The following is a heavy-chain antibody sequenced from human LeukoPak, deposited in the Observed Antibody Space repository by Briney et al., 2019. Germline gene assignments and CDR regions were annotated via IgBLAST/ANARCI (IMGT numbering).Heavy chain of an antibody. J-gene: IGHJ3*02. V-gene: IGHV3-21*01. CDR3: ARDRSGWYRAEAFDI. Sequence: GGSLRLSCAASGFTFSSYSMNWVRQAPGKGLEWVSSISSSSSYIYCADSVKGRFTISRDNAKNSLYLQMNSLRAEDTAVYYCARDRSGWYRAEAFDIWGQGTMVTVSS. CDR2: ISSSSSYI. D-gene: IGHD6-19*01. CDR1: GFTFSSYS.